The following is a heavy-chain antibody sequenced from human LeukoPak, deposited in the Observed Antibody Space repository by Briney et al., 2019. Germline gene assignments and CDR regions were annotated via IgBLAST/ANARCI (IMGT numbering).Heavy chain of an antibody. V-gene: IGHV3-21*01. CDR1: GFTFSSYS. CDR2: ISSSSSYI. CDR3: ARDLSWFGDFNWFDP. D-gene: IGHD3-10*01. J-gene: IGHJ5*02. Sequence: GSLRLSCAASGFTFSSYSMNWVRQAPGKGLEWVSSISSSSSYIYYADSVKGRFTISRDNAKNSLYLQMNSLRAEDTAVYYCARDLSWFGDFNWFDPWGQGTLVTVSS.